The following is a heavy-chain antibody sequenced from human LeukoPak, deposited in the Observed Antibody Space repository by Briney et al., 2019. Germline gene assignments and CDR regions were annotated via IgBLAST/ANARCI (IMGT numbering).Heavy chain of an antibody. CDR1: GYTFTSYY. V-gene: IGHV1-46*01. J-gene: IGHJ6*02. D-gene: IGHD3-3*01. CDR2: INPSGGST. Sequence: GASVKVSCKASGYTFTSYYMHWVRQAPGQGLEWMGIINPSGGSTSYAQKFQGRVTMTRDTSTSTVYMELSSLRSEDTAVYYCARDLDYDFWRGYYYYYGMDVRGQGTTVTVSS. CDR3: ARDLDYDFWRGYYYYYGMDV.